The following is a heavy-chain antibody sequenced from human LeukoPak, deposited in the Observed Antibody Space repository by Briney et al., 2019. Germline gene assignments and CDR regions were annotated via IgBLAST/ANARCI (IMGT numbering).Heavy chain of an antibody. CDR2: ITNSGGTT. Sequence: GGSLRLSCAASGFTFSSYAMSWVRQAPGKGLEWVSAITNSGGTTYYADSVKGRFTISRDNSKNTLYLQVNSLRAEDTAVYYCAKDPPLVSWLFDYWGQGTLVTVSS. V-gene: IGHV3-23*01. CDR1: GFTFSSYA. J-gene: IGHJ4*02. D-gene: IGHD3-16*01. CDR3: AKDPPLVSWLFDY.